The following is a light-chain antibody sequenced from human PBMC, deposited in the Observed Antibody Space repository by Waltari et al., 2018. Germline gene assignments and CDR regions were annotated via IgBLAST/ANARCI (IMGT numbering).Light chain of an antibody. CDR1: NIGTYS. J-gene: IGLJ1*01. CDR3: HVWHPHVDPGV. CDR2: DDR. Sequence: SYVVTQPPSVSVAPGETATITCGGDNIGTYSVHWYQQKAGQAPVLVIFDDRDRPSGIPVRFSCSNAGNTATLTISRVEAGDEARYYCHVWHPHVDPGVFGTGTEVTVL. V-gene: IGLV3-21*04.